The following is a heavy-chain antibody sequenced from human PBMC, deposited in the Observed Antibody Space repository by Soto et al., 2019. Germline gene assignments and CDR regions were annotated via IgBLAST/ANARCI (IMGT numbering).Heavy chain of an antibody. J-gene: IGHJ4*02. CDR2: IWYDGSNK. D-gene: IGHD6-19*01. V-gene: IGHV3-33*01. CDR1: GFTFSSYG. CDR3: ARDSPRISVDGTGRFLV. Sequence: QVQLVESGGGVVQPGRSLRLSCAASGFTFSSYGMHWVRQAPGKGLEWVAVIWYDGSNKYYADSVKGRFTISRDNSKNALYVQMNRQRDEGTDVYYCARDSPRISVDGTGRFLVWGQGTLVTVSS.